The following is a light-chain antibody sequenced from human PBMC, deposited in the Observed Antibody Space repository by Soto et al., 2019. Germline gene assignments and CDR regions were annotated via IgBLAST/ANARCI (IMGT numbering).Light chain of an antibody. Sequence: QSALTQSPSASGSPGQSVTISCTGTSSDVGNYNYVSWYQQHPGKAPKLMIYEVSKRPSGVPDRYSGSTSGNTASLTVSGLQVEDEADYYCSSYAGSNTWVFGGGTQLTVL. V-gene: IGLV2-8*01. CDR3: SSYAGSNTWV. CDR1: SSDVGNYNY. CDR2: EVS. J-gene: IGLJ3*02.